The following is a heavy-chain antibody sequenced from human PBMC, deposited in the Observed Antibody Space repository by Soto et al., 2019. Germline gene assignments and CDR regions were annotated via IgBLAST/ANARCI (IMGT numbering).Heavy chain of an antibody. CDR3: ARVGVYERDGYNEGGWFDP. Sequence: QVQLVQSGAEVKKPGSSVKVSCKASGGTFSSYAISWVRQAPGQGLEWMGGIIPIFGTANYAQKFQGRVTITADESTSTAYMELSSLRSEDTAVYYCARVGVYERDGYNEGGWFDPWGQGTLVTVSS. J-gene: IGHJ5*02. CDR2: IIPIFGTA. D-gene: IGHD5-12*01. CDR1: GGTFSSYA. V-gene: IGHV1-69*01.